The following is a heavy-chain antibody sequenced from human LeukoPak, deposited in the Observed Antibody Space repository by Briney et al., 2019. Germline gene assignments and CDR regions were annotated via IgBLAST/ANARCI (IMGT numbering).Heavy chain of an antibody. D-gene: IGHD3-10*01. J-gene: IGHJ6*03. CDR2: IYYSGST. V-gene: IGHV4-39*01. Sequence: PSETLSLTCTVSGGSIGSSSYYWGWIRQPPGKGLEWIGSIYYSGSTYYNPSLKSRVTISVDTSKNQFSLKLSSVTDADTAVYYCARRAYGSGTKRYYYYYMDVWGKGTTVTVSS. CDR3: ARRAYGSGTKRYYYYYMDV. CDR1: GGSIGSSSYY.